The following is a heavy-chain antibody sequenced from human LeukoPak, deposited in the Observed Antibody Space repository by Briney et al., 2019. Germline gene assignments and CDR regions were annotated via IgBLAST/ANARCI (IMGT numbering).Heavy chain of an antibody. D-gene: IGHD3-16*02. CDR1: GFTFSSYW. CDR3: ARKRTDYVWGSYPLNWFDP. J-gene: IGHJ5*02. Sequence: GGSPRLSCAASGFTFSSYWMSWVRQAPGKGLEWVANIKQGGSEKYYVDSVKGRFTISRDNAKNSLYLQMNSLRAEDTAVYYCARKRTDYVWGSYPLNWFDPWGQGTLVTVSS. V-gene: IGHV3-7*03. CDR2: IKQGGSEK.